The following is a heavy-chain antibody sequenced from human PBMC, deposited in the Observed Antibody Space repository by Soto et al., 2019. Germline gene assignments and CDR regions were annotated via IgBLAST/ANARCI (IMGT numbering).Heavy chain of an antibody. CDR1: GGSFSGYY. CDR3: ARGSIAASYYYYGMDV. D-gene: IGHD6-6*01. Sequence: SETLSLTCAVYGGSFSGYYWSWIRQPPGKGLEWIGEINHSGSTNYNPSLKSRVTISVDTSKNQFSLKLSSVTAADTAVYYFARGSIAASYYYYGMDVWGQGTTATVSS. CDR2: INHSGST. V-gene: IGHV4-34*01. J-gene: IGHJ6*02.